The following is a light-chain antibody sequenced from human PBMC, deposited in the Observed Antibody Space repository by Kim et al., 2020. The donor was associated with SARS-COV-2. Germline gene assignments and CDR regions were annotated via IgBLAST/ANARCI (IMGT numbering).Light chain of an antibody. CDR1: HSLVWVNGSIL. J-gene: IGKJ2*01. CDR3: MQGLHWPYT. V-gene: IGKV2-30*01. CDR2: WVS. Sequence: QPASSSCRSSHSLVWVNGSILLNWFLQRPGHSPRRLIYWVSSRDSGVPDRFSGSGSGTDFTLRISRVDVEDVGVYYCMQGLHWPYTFGQGTKLEI.